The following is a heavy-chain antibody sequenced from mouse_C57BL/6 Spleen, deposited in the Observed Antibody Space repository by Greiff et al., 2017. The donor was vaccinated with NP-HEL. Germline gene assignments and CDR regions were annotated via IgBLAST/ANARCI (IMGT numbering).Heavy chain of an antibody. CDR2: IYPRDGST. V-gene: IGHV1-78*01. CDR1: GYTFTDHT. CDR3: ARWEYGNYGYFDV. J-gene: IGHJ1*03. Sequence: VQLQQSDAELVKPGASVKISCKVSGYTFTDHTIHWMKQRPEQGLEWIGYIYPRDGSTKYNEKFKGKATLNADKSSITAYMQLNSLTSEDSAVYFCARWEYGNYGYFDVWGTGTTVTVSS. D-gene: IGHD2-1*01.